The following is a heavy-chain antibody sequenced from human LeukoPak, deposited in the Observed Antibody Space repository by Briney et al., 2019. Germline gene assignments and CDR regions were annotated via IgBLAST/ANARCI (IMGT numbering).Heavy chain of an antibody. CDR3: AREAFTRFDP. CDR2: IYYSGST. CDR1: GGSISSYY. Sequence: SETLSLTCTVSGGSISSYYWSWIRQPPGKGLEWIGYIYYSGSTNYNPSLKSRVTISVDTSKNQFSLKLSAVTAADTAVYYCAREAFTRFDPWGQGTLVTVSS. V-gene: IGHV4-59*01. D-gene: IGHD3-16*01. J-gene: IGHJ5*02.